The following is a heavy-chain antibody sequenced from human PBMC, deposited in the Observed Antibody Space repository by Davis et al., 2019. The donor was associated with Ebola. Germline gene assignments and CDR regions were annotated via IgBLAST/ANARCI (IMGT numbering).Heavy chain of an antibody. J-gene: IGHJ4*02. Sequence: SETLSLTCAVSGGSISSSTYYWGWIRQPPGKGLEWIGSIYNSGSTNYNPSLKSRVTISVDTSKNQFSLKLSSVTAADTAVYYCAGSSWYKPGGYWGQGTLVTVSS. CDR3: AGSSWYKPGGY. CDR2: IYNSGST. CDR1: GGSISSSTYY. D-gene: IGHD6-13*01. V-gene: IGHV4-39*07.